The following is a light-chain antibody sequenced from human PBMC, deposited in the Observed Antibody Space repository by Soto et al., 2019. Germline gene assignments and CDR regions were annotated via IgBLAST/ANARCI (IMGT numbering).Light chain of an antibody. CDR3: TSHGSSRI. V-gene: IGLV2-14*01. Sequence: QSAPTQPASVSGSPGQAITISCTGTSSDVGAYSYVSWYQQRPGKAPKLMIYEVSNRASGVSNRFSGSKSGNTASLTISGLQAEDEADYYCTSHGSSRIFGGGTKLTVL. J-gene: IGLJ2*01. CDR1: SSDVGAYSY. CDR2: EVS.